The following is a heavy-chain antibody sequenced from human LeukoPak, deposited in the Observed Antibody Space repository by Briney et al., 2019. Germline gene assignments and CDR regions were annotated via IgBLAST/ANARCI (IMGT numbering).Heavy chain of an antibody. J-gene: IGHJ3*02. CDR2: ISYDGSNK. CDR3: ARGGDIVVVPAAFGI. CDR1: GFTFSSYA. D-gene: IGHD2-2*01. V-gene: IGHV3-30-3*01. Sequence: PGGSLRLSCAASGFTFSSYAMHWVRQAPGKGLEWVAVISYDGSNKYYADSVKGRFTISRDDSKNTLYLQMNSLRAEDTAVYYCARGGDIVVVPAAFGIWGQGTMVTVSS.